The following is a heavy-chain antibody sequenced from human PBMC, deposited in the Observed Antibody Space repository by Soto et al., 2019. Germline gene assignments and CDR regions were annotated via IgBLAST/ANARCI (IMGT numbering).Heavy chain of an antibody. Sequence: PGGSLRLSCAASGFTFSYYPLHWVRRAPGRGLEWVSSISGIRDYIRYADSVKGRFTISRDNAKTSLYLQMNSLTAEDTAVYYCAREGVHNYTEYYFDYWGREPWSPSPQ. CDR1: GFTFSYYP. D-gene: IGHD3-10*01. CDR2: ISGIRDYI. CDR3: AREGVHNYTEYYFDY. J-gene: IGHJ4*02. V-gene: IGHV3-21*06.